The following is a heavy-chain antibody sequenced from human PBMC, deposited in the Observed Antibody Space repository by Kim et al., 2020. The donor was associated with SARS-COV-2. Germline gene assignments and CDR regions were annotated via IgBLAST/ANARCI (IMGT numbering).Heavy chain of an antibody. CDR3: ARGKKWLPYYYYYGMDV. V-gene: IGHV3-48*02. Sequence: VKGRFTISRDNAKNSLYLQMNSLRDEDTAVYYCARGKKWLPYYYYYGMDVWGQGTTVTVSS. D-gene: IGHD6-19*01. J-gene: IGHJ6*02.